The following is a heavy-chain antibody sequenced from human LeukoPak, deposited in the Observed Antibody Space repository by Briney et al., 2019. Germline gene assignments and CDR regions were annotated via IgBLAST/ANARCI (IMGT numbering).Heavy chain of an antibody. J-gene: IGHJ4*02. Sequence: PGRSLRLSCAASGFTFSSYPMHWVRQAPGKGLEWVAFISYDGSKKSYADSVKGRFTISRDNSKKTLYLQMNTLRAEDTAVYYCARETVKHYYDTTGYYPRSGYFDYWGQGTLVTVSS. V-gene: IGHV3-30-3*01. D-gene: IGHD3-22*01. CDR3: ARETVKHYYDTTGYYPRSGYFDY. CDR2: ISYDGSKK. CDR1: GFTFSSYP.